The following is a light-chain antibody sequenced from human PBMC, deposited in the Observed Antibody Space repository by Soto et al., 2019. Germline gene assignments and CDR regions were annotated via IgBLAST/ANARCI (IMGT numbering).Light chain of an antibody. V-gene: IGKV1-39*01. CDR1: QSISSY. CDR2: AAS. J-gene: IGKJ4*01. Sequence: DIQMTQSPSSLSASVGDRVTITCRASQSISSYLNWYQQKPGKAPKLLIYAASSLQSGVPSRFSGSGSGTDLTLTMSSLQPEDFATYYCQQSYTTPLTFGGGTKVEIK. CDR3: QQSYTTPLT.